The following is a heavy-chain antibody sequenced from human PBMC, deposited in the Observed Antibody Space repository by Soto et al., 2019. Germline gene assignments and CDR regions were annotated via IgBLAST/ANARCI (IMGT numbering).Heavy chain of an antibody. D-gene: IGHD3-22*01. CDR3: ARGGYYDSSGSDAFDI. V-gene: IGHV4-59*08. J-gene: IGHJ3*02. CDR1: GGSISSYY. Sequence: PSETLSLTCTVSGGSISSYYWSWIRQPPGKGLEWIGYIYYSGSTNYNPSLKSRVTISVDTSKNQFSLKLSSVTAADTAVYYCARGGYYDSSGSDAFDIWGQGTMVTVS. CDR2: IYYSGST.